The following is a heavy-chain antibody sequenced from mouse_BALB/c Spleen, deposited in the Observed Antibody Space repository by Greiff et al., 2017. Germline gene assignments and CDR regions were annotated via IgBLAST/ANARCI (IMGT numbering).Heavy chain of an antibody. Sequence: VQLQQSGAELVRPGASVTLSCKASGYTFTDYEMHWVKQTPVHGLEWIGAIDPETGGTAYNQKFKGKATLTADKSSSTAYMELRSLTSEDSAVYYCTRNWGFDYWGQGTTLTVSP. D-gene: IGHD4-1*01. V-gene: IGHV1-15*01. CDR1: GYTFTDYE. CDR3: TRNWGFDY. CDR2: IDPETGGT. J-gene: IGHJ2*01.